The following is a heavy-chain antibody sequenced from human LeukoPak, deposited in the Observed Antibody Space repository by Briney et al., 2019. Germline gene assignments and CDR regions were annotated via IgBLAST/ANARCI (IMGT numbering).Heavy chain of an antibody. CDR3: ARAVGPFDF. CDR1: GFTFSSYW. J-gene: IGHJ3*01. V-gene: IGHV3-74*01. CDR2: VNSDGSNT. Sequence: GGSLRLSCAASGFTFSSYWMHWVRQAPGKGLVWVSRVNSDGSNTTYADSVKGRFTISRDNSKNILSLQMNSLRAEDTAVYYCARAVGPFDFWGQGTMVTVSS.